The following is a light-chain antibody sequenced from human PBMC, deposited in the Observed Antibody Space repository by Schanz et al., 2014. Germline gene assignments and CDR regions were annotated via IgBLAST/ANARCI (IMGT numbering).Light chain of an antibody. CDR3: QQYGSSPPWT. V-gene: IGKV3-20*01. Sequence: EIVLTQSPGTLSLSPGERATLSCRASQSVSSSYLAWYQQKPGQAPRLLIYDASTRATGIPARFSGSGSGPEFTLTISRLEPEDFAVYYCQQYGSSPPWTFGQGTKVEIK. CDR2: DAS. CDR1: QSVSSSY. J-gene: IGKJ1*01.